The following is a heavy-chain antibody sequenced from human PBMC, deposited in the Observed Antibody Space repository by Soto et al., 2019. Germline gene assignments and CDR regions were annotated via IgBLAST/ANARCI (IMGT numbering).Heavy chain of an antibody. CDR3: ARGFAVLRFLEWLQNFDY. V-gene: IGHV3-30-3*01. CDR1: GFTFSSYA. D-gene: IGHD3-3*01. CDR2: ISYDGSNK. Sequence: GGSLRLCCAASGFTFSSYAMHWVRQAPGKGLEWVAVISYDGSNKYYADSVKGRFTISRDNSKNTLYLQMNSLRAEDTAVYYCARGFAVLRFLEWLQNFDYWVQSSRVSVSS. J-gene: IGHJ4*02.